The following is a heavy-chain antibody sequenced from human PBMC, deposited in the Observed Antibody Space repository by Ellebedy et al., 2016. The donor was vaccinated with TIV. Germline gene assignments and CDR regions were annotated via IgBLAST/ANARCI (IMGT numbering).Heavy chain of an antibody. CDR1: IFSSNYW. J-gene: IGHJ4*02. CDR2: VNSDESHI. D-gene: IGHD6-13*01. CDR3: ARDEKAIAAALYY. V-gene: IGHV3-74*01. Sequence: GESLKISXVGSIFSSNYWMHWVRQAPGKGLVWVSRVNSDESHIDYADSVKGRFTISRDNAKKTLYLQMDSLRPEDTAIYYCARDEKAIAAALYYWGLGTLVTVFS.